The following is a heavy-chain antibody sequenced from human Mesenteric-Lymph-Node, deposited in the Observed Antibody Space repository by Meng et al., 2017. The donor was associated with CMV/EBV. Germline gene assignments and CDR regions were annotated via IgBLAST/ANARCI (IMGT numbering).Heavy chain of an antibody. J-gene: IGHJ4*02. CDR1: GFNVRDKY. V-gene: IGHV3-66*01. CDR2: IYRGDNT. Sequence: EVPLGEAGGGLVQPGGSLRLSLAASGFNVRDKYMSWVRQAPGKGLECVCIIYRGDNTYYIDSVKDRFTVSRDNSKNTMYLQMNSLRVEDTAVYYCTGDSVSNPNLDYWGQGTLVTVSS. CDR3: TGDSVSNPNLDY. D-gene: IGHD3-10*01.